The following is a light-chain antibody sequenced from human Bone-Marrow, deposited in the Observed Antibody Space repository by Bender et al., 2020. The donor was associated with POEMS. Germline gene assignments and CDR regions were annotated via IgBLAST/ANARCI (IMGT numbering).Light chain of an antibody. CDR2: DDD. J-gene: IGLJ2*01. CDR3: QVWDSTTDHVI. Sequence: SYVLTQPASVSVAPGQTATITCGGNNIGSKSVQWYQQKPGQAPMLVVYDDDYRPSTIPERFSGSNSGNTATLTITRVEAGDEDDYYCQVWDSTTDHVIFGGGTKLTVL. CDR1: NIGSKS. V-gene: IGLV3-21*02.